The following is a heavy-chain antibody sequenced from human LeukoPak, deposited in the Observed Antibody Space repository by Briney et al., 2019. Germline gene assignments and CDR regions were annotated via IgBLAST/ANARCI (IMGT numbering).Heavy chain of an antibody. J-gene: IGHJ4*02. CDR2: INPNSGGT. D-gene: IGHD3-3*01. CDR3: ARDSAVLRFLEWLLDY. V-gene: IGHV1-2*02. CDR1: GYSFTGYY. Sequence: ASVKVSCKASGYSFTGYYMHWVRQAPGQGLEWMGWINPNSGGTNYAQKFQGRVTMTRDTSITTAYMELYSLSSGDTAVFYCARDSAVLRFLEWLLDYWGQGTLVTVSS.